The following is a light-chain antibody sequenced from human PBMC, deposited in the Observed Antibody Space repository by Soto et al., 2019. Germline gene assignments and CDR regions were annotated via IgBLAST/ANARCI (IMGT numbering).Light chain of an antibody. CDR1: SSNIGIND. CDR3: GTWAGSLNSYV. Sequence: QSVLTQPPSVSAAPGQRVTISCSGSSSNIGINDVSWYQQLPGTAPKLLIYENNKRPSAIPDRFSGSKSGTSATLGITGLXXXXXXXYYCGTWAGSLNSYVFGTGTKLTVL. J-gene: IGLJ1*01. V-gene: IGLV1-51*01. CDR2: ENN.